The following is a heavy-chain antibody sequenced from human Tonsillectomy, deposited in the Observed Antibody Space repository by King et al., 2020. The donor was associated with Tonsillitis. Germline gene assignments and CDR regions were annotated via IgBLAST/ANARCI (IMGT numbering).Heavy chain of an antibody. CDR3: TTAESVIAARRDYFDY. Sequence: VQLVESGGGLVKPGGSLRLSCAASGFTFSNAWMSWVRQAPGKGLEWVGRIKSKTDGGTTDYAAPVKGRFTISRDDSKNTLYLQMNSLKTEDTAVYYCTTAESVIAARRDYFDYWGQGTLVTVSS. V-gene: IGHV3-15*01. D-gene: IGHD6-6*01. CDR2: IKSKTDGGTT. CDR1: GFTFSNAW. J-gene: IGHJ4*02.